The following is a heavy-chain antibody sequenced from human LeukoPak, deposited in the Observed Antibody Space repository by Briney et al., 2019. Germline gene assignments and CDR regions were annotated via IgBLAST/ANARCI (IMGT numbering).Heavy chain of an antibody. CDR1: GYTFTSYD. CDR2: MNPNSGNT. D-gene: IGHD6-13*01. V-gene: IGHV1-8*01. CDR3: ARGAAAAADAFDI. Sequence: RASVKVSCKASGYTFTSYDINWVRQATGQGLEWMGWMNPNSGNTGYAQKLQGRVTMTRNTSISTAYMELSSLRSEDTAVYYCARGAAAAADAFDIWGQGTMVTVSS. J-gene: IGHJ3*02.